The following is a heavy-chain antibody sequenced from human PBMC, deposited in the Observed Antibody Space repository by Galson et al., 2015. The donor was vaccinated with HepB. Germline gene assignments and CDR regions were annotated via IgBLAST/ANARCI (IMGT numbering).Heavy chain of an antibody. J-gene: IGHJ3*02. CDR2: IWYDGSNK. CDR3: ARERIGIAAGGDAFDI. CDR1: GFSLSSYG. V-gene: IGHV3-33*01. Sequence: SLRLSCAASGFSLSSYGMHWVRQAPGKGLEWVVVIWYDGSNKYYADSVKGRFTIFRDNSKNTLYLQMDSLRVEDTAVYYCARERIGIAAGGDAFDIWGQGAMVTVSS. D-gene: IGHD6-13*01.